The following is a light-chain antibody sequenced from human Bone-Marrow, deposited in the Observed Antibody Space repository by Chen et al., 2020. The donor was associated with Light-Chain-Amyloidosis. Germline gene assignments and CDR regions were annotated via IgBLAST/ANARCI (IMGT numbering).Light chain of an antibody. CDR2: GNT. Sequence: QSVLTQPHSVSGAPVQRVTLSCTVSTSNIVAGYGVHWYQQVPGTAPKLLIYGNTNRPSGVPDRFSASKSGTSASLAITGLQAEDEADYYCQSYDSSLSSSVFGGGTKLTVL. CDR1: TSNIVAGYG. V-gene: IGLV1-40*01. CDR3: QSYDSSLSSSV. J-gene: IGLJ2*01.